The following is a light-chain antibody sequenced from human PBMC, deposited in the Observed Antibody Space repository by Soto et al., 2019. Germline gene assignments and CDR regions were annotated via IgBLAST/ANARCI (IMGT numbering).Light chain of an antibody. V-gene: IGKV3-11*01. CDR1: QRVSSN. CDR2: HAS. Sequence: EIVLTQSPATLSLSPGERATLSCRSSQRVSSNLACYQQKPGQAPRLLIYHASNRATGIPARFSGSGSGTDFTLTISSLEPEDFAVYYCQRGDTFGQGTRLEIK. J-gene: IGKJ5*01. CDR3: QRGDT.